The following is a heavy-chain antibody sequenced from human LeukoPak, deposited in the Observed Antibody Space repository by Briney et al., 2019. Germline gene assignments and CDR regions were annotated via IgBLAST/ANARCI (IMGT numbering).Heavy chain of an antibody. V-gene: IGHV4-39*07. D-gene: IGHD2-2*02. J-gene: IGHJ4*02. CDR1: DGSISSSSYY. CDR2: IYTSGST. Sequence: SETLSLTCTVSDGSISSSSYYWGWIRQPPGKGLEWIGRIYTSGSTNYNPSLKSRVTMSVDTSKNQFSLKLSSVTAADTAVYYCARDQEGCSSTSCYKENYYFDYWGQGTLVTVSS. CDR3: ARDQEGCSSTSCYKENYYFDY.